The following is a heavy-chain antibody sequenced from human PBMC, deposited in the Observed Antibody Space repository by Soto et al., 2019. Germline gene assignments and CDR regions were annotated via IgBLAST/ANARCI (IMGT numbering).Heavy chain of an antibody. V-gene: IGHV1-3*01. CDR3: ASDYGSNWRL. J-gene: IGHJ1*01. D-gene: IGHD6-19*01. CDR1: GFVSSNYN. Sequence: QAHLVQSGAEVKMPGDSVQVSCNASGFVSSNYNFHWVRQAPGQSLEWMGRINAGNGNTPYSHNFQGRVTFTSDASASTAVMELTNLRLVDRAISYCASDYGSNWRLWGQGTMVSVSS. CDR2: INAGNGNT.